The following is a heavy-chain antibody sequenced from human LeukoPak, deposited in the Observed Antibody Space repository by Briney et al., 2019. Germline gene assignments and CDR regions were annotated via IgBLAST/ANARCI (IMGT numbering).Heavy chain of an antibody. V-gene: IGHV3-30*03. J-gene: IGHJ4*02. CDR1: GFTFAHYG. D-gene: IGHD6-13*01. CDR2: TSYDGSDK. Sequence: GGSLRLSCAASGFTFAHYGMNWVRQPPGKGLEWVAVTSYDGSDKYYADSVKGRFTISRDSSKNTLYLQMNSLRPENTAVYYCATGLPIIAAGGTVYWGQGTLVTVSS. CDR3: ATGLPIIAAGGTVY.